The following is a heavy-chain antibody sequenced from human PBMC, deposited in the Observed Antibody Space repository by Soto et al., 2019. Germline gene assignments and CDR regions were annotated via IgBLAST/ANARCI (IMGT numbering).Heavy chain of an antibody. J-gene: IGHJ6*01. CDR1: GDSVNSENSY. CDR2: IYYNGGT. Sequence: PSETLSLTCTVSGDSVNSENSYWNWIRPSPGKGPEWIGYIYYNGGTNYNPSLKSRATILLDTSQNQLSLTLTPVTAADAAVYYCARDGGQGRGVIGHY. V-gene: IGHV4-61*01. CDR3: ARDGGQGRGVIGHY. D-gene: IGHD3-16*02.